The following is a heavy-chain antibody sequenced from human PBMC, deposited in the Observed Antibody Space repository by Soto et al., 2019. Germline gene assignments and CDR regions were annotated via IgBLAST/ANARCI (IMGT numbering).Heavy chain of an antibody. CDR1: GFTFDDYA. J-gene: IGHJ3*02. D-gene: IGHD4-17*01. CDR3: AKSKGYIESLKTTVTDFWGPCHI. Sequence: EVLLVESGGGLVQPGRSLRLSCAASGFTFDDYAMHWVRQAPGKGPEWVSGISWNSGNRGYADSVKGRFTISRDNANNSLYLQMNSLKTEDTALLYCAKSKGYIESLKTTVTDFWGPCHIWGQGTRVTVSS. V-gene: IGHV3-9*01. CDR2: ISWNSGNR.